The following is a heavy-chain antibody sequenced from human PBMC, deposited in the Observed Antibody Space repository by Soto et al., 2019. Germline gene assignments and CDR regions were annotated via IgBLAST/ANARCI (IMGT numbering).Heavy chain of an antibody. CDR2: ISGSGGST. V-gene: IGHV3-23*01. CDR1: GFTFSSYA. Sequence: GGSLRLSCAASGFTFSSYAMRWVRQAPGKGLEWVSAISGSGGSTYYADSVKGRFTISRDNSKNTVHLQIDSLRYEDAAVYYCARGDREDTAVVIGVRPGEYGVDVWGQGTTVTVSS. D-gene: IGHD2-15*01. CDR3: ARGDREDTAVVIGVRPGEYGVDV. J-gene: IGHJ6*02.